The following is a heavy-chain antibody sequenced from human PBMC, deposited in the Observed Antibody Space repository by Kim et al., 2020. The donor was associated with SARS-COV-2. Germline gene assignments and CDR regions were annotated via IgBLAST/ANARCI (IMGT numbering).Heavy chain of an antibody. J-gene: IGHJ3*02. D-gene: IGHD3-10*01. Sequence: KGRFTISRDNSKNTLLLQMNSLRAEDTAVYYCARDVVRGVINSDAFDIWGQGTMVTVSS. V-gene: IGHV3-30*01. CDR3: ARDVVRGVINSDAFDI.